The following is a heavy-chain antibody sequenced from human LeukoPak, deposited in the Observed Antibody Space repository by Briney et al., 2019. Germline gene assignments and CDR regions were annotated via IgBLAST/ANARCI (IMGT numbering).Heavy chain of an antibody. J-gene: IGHJ6*03. CDR3: ARGADLEMATITDYYYMDV. V-gene: IGHV4-59*01. Sequence: SETLSLTCTVFGGSISSYYWSWIRQPPGKGLEWIGYIYYSGSTNYNPSLKSRVTISVDTPKNQFSLKLSSVTAADTAVYYCARGADLEMATITDYYYMDVWGKGTTVTVSS. D-gene: IGHD5-24*01. CDR1: GGSISSYY. CDR2: IYYSGST.